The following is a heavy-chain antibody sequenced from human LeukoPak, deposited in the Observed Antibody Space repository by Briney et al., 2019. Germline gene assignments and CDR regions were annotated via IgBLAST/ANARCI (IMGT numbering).Heavy chain of an antibody. CDR1: GYSFTSYW. D-gene: IGHD4-17*01. J-gene: IGHJ4*02. Sequence: GESLKISCKGSGYSFTSYWISWVRQMPGKGLEWMGRIDPSDSYTNYSPSFQGHVTISADKSISTAYLQWGSLKASDTAMYYCARHDYGDHGLGDWGQGTLVTVSS. CDR2: IDPSDSYT. V-gene: IGHV5-10-1*01. CDR3: ARHDYGDHGLGD.